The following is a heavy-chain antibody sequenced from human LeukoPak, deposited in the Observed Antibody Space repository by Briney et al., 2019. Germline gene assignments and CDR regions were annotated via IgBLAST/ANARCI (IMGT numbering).Heavy chain of an antibody. CDR1: GFSFSSHW. Sequence: PGGSLSLSCAASGFSFSSHWMGWVRQAPGKGLELVANIRQDGSVTHYVDSVKGRFTVSRDNAKNSLYLQMHSLRADDTAVYFCARVDGYNSGWFDYWGQGTLVTVSS. J-gene: IGHJ4*02. CDR3: ARVDGYNSGWFDY. D-gene: IGHD6-19*01. CDR2: IRQDGSVT. V-gene: IGHV3-7*05.